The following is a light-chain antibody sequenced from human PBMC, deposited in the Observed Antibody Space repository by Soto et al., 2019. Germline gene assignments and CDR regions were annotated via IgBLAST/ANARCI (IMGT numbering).Light chain of an antibody. Sequence: DIQMTQSPSSLSASVGDRVTSTCRASQSIVTYLNWYLQKPGKAPKLLIYAASNLQSGVPSRFSGSGSGTDFTLTISSLQPEDFATYFGQQSYSTPPWTFGQGTKVDIK. CDR3: QQSYSTPPWT. CDR1: QSIVTY. J-gene: IGKJ1*01. CDR2: AAS. V-gene: IGKV1-39*01.